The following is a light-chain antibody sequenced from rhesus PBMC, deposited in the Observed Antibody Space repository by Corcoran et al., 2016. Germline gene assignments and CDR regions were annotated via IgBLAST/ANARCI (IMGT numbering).Light chain of an antibody. CDR2: EAA. CDR3: QQGYNTPFT. Sequence: DIQMTQSPSSLSASVGDRVTITCRASQGIANDLAWYQQKPGETPKLLIYEAASLQSGIPSRFSGSGSVTDFTLTISSLQSEDFATYYCQQGYNTPFTFGPGTKLDIK. V-gene: IGKV1-18*01. J-gene: IGKJ3*01. CDR1: QGIAND.